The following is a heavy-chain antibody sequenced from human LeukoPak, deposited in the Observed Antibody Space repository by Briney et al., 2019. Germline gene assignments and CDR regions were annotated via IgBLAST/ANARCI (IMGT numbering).Heavy chain of an antibody. CDR1: GFTFISYG. CDR2: IRYDGSNK. J-gene: IGHJ6*03. CDR3: ARGALGITIFGVVTDTYYYYYYMDV. Sequence: GGSLRLSCAASGFTFISYGMYWVRQAPGKGLESVAFIRYDGSNKYYADSVKGRFTVSRDNSKNTLYLQMKSLRAEDTAVYYCARGALGITIFGVVTDTYYYYYYMDVWGKGTTVTVSS. D-gene: IGHD3-3*01. V-gene: IGHV3-30*02.